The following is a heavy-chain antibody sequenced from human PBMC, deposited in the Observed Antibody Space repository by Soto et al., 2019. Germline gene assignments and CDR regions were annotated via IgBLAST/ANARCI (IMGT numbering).Heavy chain of an antibody. D-gene: IGHD3-10*01. Sequence: EVQLVESGGGLVQPGRSLRLSCAASGFTFDDYVMHWVRRAPGKGLEWVAGISWNSGSIDYADSVKGRFTISRDNTKNSLYLQMNNLRAEDTALYYCAKDAGRRGAEHLHHWGQGTLVIVSS. J-gene: IGHJ1*01. CDR1: GFTFDDYV. CDR3: AKDAGRRGAEHLHH. CDR2: ISWNSGSI. V-gene: IGHV3-9*01.